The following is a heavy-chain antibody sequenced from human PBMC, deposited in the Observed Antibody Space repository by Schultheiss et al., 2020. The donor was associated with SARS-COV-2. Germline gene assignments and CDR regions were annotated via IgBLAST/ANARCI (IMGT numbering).Heavy chain of an antibody. CDR3: ASEPIVVVPAAYFDY. CDR2: IYYSGST. D-gene: IGHD2-2*01. CDR1: GGSISSSSYY. J-gene: IGHJ4*02. Sequence: SETLSLTCIVSGGSISSSSYYWGWIRQPPGKGLEWIGSIYYSGSTYYNPSLKSRVTISVDTSKNQFSLKLSSVTAADTAVYYCASEPIVVVPAAYFDYWGQGTLVTVSS. V-gene: IGHV4-39*07.